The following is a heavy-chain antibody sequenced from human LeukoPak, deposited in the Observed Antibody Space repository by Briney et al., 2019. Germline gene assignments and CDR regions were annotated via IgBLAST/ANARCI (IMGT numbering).Heavy chain of an antibody. CDR1: GYTFTSYA. J-gene: IGHJ5*02. D-gene: IGHD4-23*01. CDR3: ATGPGYGGNPGWFDP. CDR2: INAGNGNT. V-gene: IGHV1-3*03. Sequence: ASVKVSCKASGYTFTSYAMHWVRQAPRQRLEWMGWINAGNGNTKYSQEFQGRVTMTRDTSTSTVYMELSSLRSEDTAVYYCATGPGYGGNPGWFDPWGQGTLVTVSS.